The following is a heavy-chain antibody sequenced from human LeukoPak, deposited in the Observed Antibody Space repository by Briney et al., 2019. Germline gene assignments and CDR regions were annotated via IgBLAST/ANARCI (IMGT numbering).Heavy chain of an antibody. V-gene: IGHV3-74*01. Sequence: GGALRVSCTTSGFTVTNYWMHGVRPAPGRGLVWVSRINSDGSNTNYAGSVKGRFTLSRDNDRNTLYLQINSLRAEDTAVYYCAGGLSDYYYTVGYWGQGTLVTVSS. CDR3: AGGLSDYYYTVGY. J-gene: IGHJ4*02. D-gene: IGHD3-22*01. CDR2: INSDGSNT. CDR1: GFTVTNYW.